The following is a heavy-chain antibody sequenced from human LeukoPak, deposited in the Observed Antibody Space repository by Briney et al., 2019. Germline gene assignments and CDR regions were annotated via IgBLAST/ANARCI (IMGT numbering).Heavy chain of an antibody. D-gene: IGHD2-2*01. V-gene: IGHV1-8*03. CDR2: MNPNSGNT. CDR3: ARGYCTSTSCHFDY. J-gene: IGHJ4*02. Sequence: ASVTVSCKASGYTFTIYDINWVRQATGQGLGWMGWMNPNSGNTGYAQKFQGRVTITRNTSISTAYTELSSLRSEDTAVYYCARGYCTSTSCHFDYWGQGTLVTVSS. CDR1: GYTFTIYD.